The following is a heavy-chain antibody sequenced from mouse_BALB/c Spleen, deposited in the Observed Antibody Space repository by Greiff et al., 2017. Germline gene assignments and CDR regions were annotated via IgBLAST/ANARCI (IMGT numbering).Heavy chain of an antibody. CDR1: GFTFTDYY. Sequence: EVKLVESGGGLVQPGGSLRLSCATSGFTFTDYYMSWVRQPPGKALEWLGFIRNKANGYTTEYSASVKGRFTISRDNSQSILYLQMNTLRAEDSATYYCARESRRYFDYWGQGTTLTVSS. V-gene: IGHV7-3*02. CDR3: ARESRRYFDY. J-gene: IGHJ2*01. CDR2: IRNKANGYTT. D-gene: IGHD1-1*01.